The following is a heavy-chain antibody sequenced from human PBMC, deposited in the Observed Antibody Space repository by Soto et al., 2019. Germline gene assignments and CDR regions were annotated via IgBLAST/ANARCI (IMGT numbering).Heavy chain of an antibody. Sequence: GAAVKVSCKGSGGTFSSYAISWVRQAPGQGLEWMGGIIPIFGTANYAQKFQGRVTITADESTSTAYMELSSLGSEDTAVYYCARTHFEYSSHFRGYYGMDVWGQGTTVTVSS. J-gene: IGHJ6*02. D-gene: IGHD6-6*01. V-gene: IGHV1-69*13. CDR1: GGTFSSYA. CDR2: IIPIFGTA. CDR3: ARTHFEYSSHFRGYYGMDV.